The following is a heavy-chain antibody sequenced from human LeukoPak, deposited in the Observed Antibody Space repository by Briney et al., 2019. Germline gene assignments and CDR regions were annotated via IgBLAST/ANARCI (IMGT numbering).Heavy chain of an antibody. J-gene: IGHJ4*02. V-gene: IGHV1-3*01. CDR1: GGTFSSYA. Sequence: ASVKVSCKASGGTFSSYAISWVRQAPGQRLEWMGWINAGNGNTKYSQKFQGRVTITRDTSASTAYMELSSLRSVDTAVYYCAIFYDSSAGFDYWGQGTLVTVSS. CDR3: AIFYDSSAGFDY. CDR2: INAGNGNT. D-gene: IGHD3-22*01.